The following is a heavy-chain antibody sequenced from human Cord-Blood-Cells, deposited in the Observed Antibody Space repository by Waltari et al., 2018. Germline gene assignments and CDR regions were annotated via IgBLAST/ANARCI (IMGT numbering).Heavy chain of an antibody. CDR2: IYSGGST. D-gene: IGHD1-26*01. Sequence: EVQLVETGGGLIQPGGPLRLSCAASGFTVSSNYMSWVRQAPGKGLEWVSVIYSGGSTYYADSVKDRFTISRDNSKNTLYLQMNSLRAEDTAVYYCAISRSGSYSGDYWGQGTLVTVSS. J-gene: IGHJ4*02. CDR3: AISRSGSYSGDY. CDR1: GFTVSSNY. V-gene: IGHV3-53*02.